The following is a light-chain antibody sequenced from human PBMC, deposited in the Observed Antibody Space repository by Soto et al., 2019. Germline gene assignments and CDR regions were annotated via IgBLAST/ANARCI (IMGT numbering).Light chain of an antibody. CDR3: HQYYTTPYT. Sequence: DIVMTQSPDSLAVSLGERATINCRSSQSVLYSSNNKNYLTWYQQKPGQPPKLLIYWASTRESGVPDRFSGSGYGTDFTLNISSLQAQDVALYYSHQYYTTPYTFGQGTKLEIK. CDR2: WAS. CDR1: QSVLYSSNNKNY. J-gene: IGKJ2*01. V-gene: IGKV4-1*01.